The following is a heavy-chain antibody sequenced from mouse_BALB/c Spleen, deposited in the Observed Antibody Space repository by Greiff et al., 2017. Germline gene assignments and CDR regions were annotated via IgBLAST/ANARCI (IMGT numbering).Heavy chain of an antibody. Sequence: VQLKQSGPELVKPGASVKMSCKASGYTFTSYVMHWVKQKPGQGLEWIGYINPYNDGTKYNEKFKGKATLTSDKSSSTAYMELSSLTSEDSAVYYCAREGNRGYFDVWGAGTTVTVSS. J-gene: IGHJ1*01. D-gene: IGHD2-1*01. CDR2: INPYNDGT. CDR3: AREGNRGYFDV. CDR1: GYTFTSYV. V-gene: IGHV1-14*01.